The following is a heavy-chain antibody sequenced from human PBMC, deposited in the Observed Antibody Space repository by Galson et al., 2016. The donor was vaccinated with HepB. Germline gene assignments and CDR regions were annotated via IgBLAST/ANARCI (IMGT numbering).Heavy chain of an antibody. Sequence: SLRLSCAASGFTFSSYAMHWVRQAPGKGPEWVAVISNDGRNKYYADSVKGRFTISRDNSKNTLYLQMNSLRAEETAVYYCARDMPAGYTSSWYFAHFDSWGRGTLVTVSS. CDR2: ISNDGRNK. V-gene: IGHV3-30*04. D-gene: IGHD6-13*01. J-gene: IGHJ4*02. CDR1: GFTFSSYA. CDR3: ARDMPAGYTSSWYFAHFDS.